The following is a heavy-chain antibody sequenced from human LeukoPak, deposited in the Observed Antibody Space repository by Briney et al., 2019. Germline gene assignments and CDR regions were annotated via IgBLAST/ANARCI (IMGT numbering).Heavy chain of an antibody. J-gene: IGHJ4*02. D-gene: IGHD6-13*01. CDR3: PREYSSSWYSVAYDY. V-gene: IGHV4-39*02. CDR1: GGSISSSSYY. CDR2: IYYSGSS. Sequence: SETLSLTCTVSGGSISSSSYYSGWIRQPPGKGLEWIGSIYYSGSSYYNPSLKSRVTISVDTSKNQFSLKLSSVTDAATAVYYCPREYSSSWYSVAYDYWGQGTLVTVSS.